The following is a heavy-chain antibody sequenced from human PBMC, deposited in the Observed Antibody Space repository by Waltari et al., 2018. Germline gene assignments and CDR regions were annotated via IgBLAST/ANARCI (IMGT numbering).Heavy chain of an antibody. V-gene: IGHV3-30*18. D-gene: IGHD6-19*01. Sequence: QVQLVESGGGVVQPGRSLRLSCAASGFTFSSYGMHWVRQAPGKGLEWVAVISYDGSNKYYAVSVKGRFTISRDNSKNTLYLQMNSLRAEDTAVYYCAKNLDSSGWYGQELDYWGQGTLVTVSS. CDR2: ISYDGSNK. J-gene: IGHJ4*02. CDR1: GFTFSSYG. CDR3: AKNLDSSGWYGQELDY.